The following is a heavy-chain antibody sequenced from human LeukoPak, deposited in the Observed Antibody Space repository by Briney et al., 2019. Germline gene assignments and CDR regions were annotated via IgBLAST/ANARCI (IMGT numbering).Heavy chain of an antibody. Sequence: GGSLRLSCAASGFTFSSYAMNWVRQAPGRGLEWVSGFSGSGGTTYYADSVKGRFTISRDNSKNTLYLQMNSLRAEDTAVYYCANGNRCTLRNCLGCYYFYMDIWGKGTRVTVSS. V-gene: IGHV3-23*01. CDR1: GFTFSSYA. CDR2: FSGSGGTT. D-gene: IGHD2/OR15-2a*01. CDR3: ANGNRCTLRNCLGCYYFYMDI. J-gene: IGHJ6*03.